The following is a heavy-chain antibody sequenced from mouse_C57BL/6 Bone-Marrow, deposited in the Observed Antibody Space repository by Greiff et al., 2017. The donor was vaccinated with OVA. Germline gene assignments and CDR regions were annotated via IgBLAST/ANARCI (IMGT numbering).Heavy chain of an antibody. D-gene: IGHD2-2*01. CDR1: GFTFSDYG. J-gene: IGHJ2*01. Sequence: EVKLMESGGGLVKPGGSLKLSCAASGFTFSDYGMHWVRQAPEKGLEWVAYISSGSSTIYYADTVKGRFTISRDNAKNTLFLQMTSLRSEDTAMYYCARRVVTAGYFDYWGQGTTLTVSS. CDR2: ISSGSSTI. CDR3: ARRVVTAGYFDY. V-gene: IGHV5-17*01.